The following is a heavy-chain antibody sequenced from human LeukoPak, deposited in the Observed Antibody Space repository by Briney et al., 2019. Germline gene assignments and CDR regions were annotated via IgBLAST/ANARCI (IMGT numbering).Heavy chain of an antibody. D-gene: IGHD5-18*01. Sequence: ASVKVSCKASGYTFTSFGISWVRQAPGQGLEWMGWISAYNGNTRSAQKFQSRVTMTTDTSTSTAYMELRSLRSDDTAVFYCVRDLGVDTSMIFFDFWGQGTLVTVSS. CDR1: GYTFTSFG. CDR2: ISAYNGNT. J-gene: IGHJ4*02. CDR3: VRDLGVDTSMIFFDF. V-gene: IGHV1-18*01.